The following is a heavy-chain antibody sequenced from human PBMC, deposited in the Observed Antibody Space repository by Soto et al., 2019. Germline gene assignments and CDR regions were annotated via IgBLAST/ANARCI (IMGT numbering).Heavy chain of an antibody. V-gene: IGHV3-48*03. J-gene: IGHJ6*02. D-gene: IGHD4-4*01. CDR3: AKSERDYSHHPLNYFYGMDV. CDR2: ISASGSPI. CDR1: GFSFSTSE. Sequence: PGGSLRLSCAASGFSFSTSEMNWVRQAPGKGLEWISYISASGSPIFYAHSVKGRFTISRDNSKNTLYLQMISLRAEDTAVFYCAKSERDYSHHPLNYFYGMDVWGQGTTVTVSS.